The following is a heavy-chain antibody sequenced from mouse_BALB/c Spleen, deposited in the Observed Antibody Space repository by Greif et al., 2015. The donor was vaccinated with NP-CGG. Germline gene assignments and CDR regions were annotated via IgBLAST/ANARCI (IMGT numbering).Heavy chain of an antibody. J-gene: IGHJ2*01. V-gene: IGHV5-6*01. D-gene: IGHD2-3*01. CDR1: GFTSSSYG. Sequence: EVKLMESGGDLVKPGGSLKLSCAASGFTSSSYGMSWVRQTPDKRLEWVATISSGGSYTYYPDSVKGRFTISRDNAKNTLYLQMSSLKSEDTAMYYCARHEGYDGYYVFDYWGQGTTLTVSS. CDR3: ARHEGYDGYYVFDY. CDR2: ISSGGSYT.